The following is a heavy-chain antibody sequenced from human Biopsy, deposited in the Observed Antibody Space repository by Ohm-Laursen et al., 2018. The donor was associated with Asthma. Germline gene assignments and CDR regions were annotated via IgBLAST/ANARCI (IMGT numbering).Heavy chain of an antibody. V-gene: IGHV4-39*01. Sequence: GTLSLTCTVSNGSISSNFYYWGWIRQPPGKGLEWVGSIHKNGIGYYKSSLKSRLTISVDTSKNQFSLKVTSVTAADTAVYYCARHPNNGDYSYWYFDLWGRGTLVTVSS. CDR3: ARHPNNGDYSYWYFDL. D-gene: IGHD4-17*01. CDR2: IHKNGIG. CDR1: NGSISSNFYY. J-gene: IGHJ2*01.